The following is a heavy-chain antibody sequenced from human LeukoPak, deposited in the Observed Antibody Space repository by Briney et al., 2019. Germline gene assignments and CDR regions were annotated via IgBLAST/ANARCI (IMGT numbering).Heavy chain of an antibody. Sequence: GGSLRLSCAASGFTFDDYAMHWVRQAPGKGLEWVSGISWNSGSIGYADSVKGRFTISRDNAKNSLYLQMNSLRAEDTALYYYAKDIFSEEGGWFDPWGQGTLVTVSS. CDR2: ISWNSGSI. J-gene: IGHJ5*02. CDR3: AKDIFSEEGGWFDP. V-gene: IGHV3-9*01. CDR1: GFTFDDYA. D-gene: IGHD1-26*01.